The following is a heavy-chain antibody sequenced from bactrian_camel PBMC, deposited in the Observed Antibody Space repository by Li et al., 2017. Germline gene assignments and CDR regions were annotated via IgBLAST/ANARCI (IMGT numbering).Heavy chain of an antibody. V-gene: IGHV3S40*01. J-gene: IGHJ4*01. CDR3: GAKYAGFDHSAARGPR. D-gene: IGHD5*01. CDR2: IYTYDGST. CDR1: GYASSRYC. Sequence: VQLVESGGGSVQVGGSLRLSCAASGYASSRYCMGWFRQAPGKEREAVASIYTYDGSTVYGGSVKGRFTIFKDNAKSTVYLQMNSLKPEDTAMYYCGAKYAGFDHSAARGPRGARGPRSPSP.